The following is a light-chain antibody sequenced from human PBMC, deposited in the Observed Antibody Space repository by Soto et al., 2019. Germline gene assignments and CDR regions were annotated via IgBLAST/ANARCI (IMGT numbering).Light chain of an antibody. J-gene: IGLJ2*01. CDR3: CSYAGSSPVV. V-gene: IGLV2-8*01. Sequence: QSALTQPPSASGSPGQSVTISCTGTSSDIGAYDYVSWYQQHPGKAPKLMIYEVSQRPSGVPDRFSGSKSGNTASLTVSGLQLEDEADYYCCSYAGSSPVVFGGGTKLTVL. CDR1: SSDIGAYDY. CDR2: EVS.